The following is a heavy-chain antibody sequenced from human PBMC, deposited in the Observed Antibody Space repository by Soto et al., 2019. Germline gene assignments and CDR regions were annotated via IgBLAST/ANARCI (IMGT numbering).Heavy chain of an antibody. CDR3: ARTARVPDF. J-gene: IGHJ4*02. V-gene: IGHV4-61*08. D-gene: IGHD2-2*01. Sequence: LSLTCTVSGGSISTGDYYWSWFRQPPGQGLESLGYIYHTGVTNSNPSLRGRITISIDTAKNQFSLKLSSVTSADTAIYYCARTARVPDFWGPGILVTVSS. CDR2: IYHTGVT. CDR1: GGSISTGDYY.